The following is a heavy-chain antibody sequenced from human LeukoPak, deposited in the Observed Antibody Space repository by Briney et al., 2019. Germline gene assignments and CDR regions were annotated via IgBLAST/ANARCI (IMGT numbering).Heavy chain of an antibody. CDR3: AKDHRAVAGFNWFDP. CDR2: IWYDGSNK. Sequence: GGSLRLSCAASGFTFSSYGMHWVRQAPGKGLEWVAVIWYDGSNKYYADSVKGRFTISRDNSKNTLYLQMNSLRAEDTAVYYCAKDHRAVAGFNWFDPWGQGTLVTVSS. V-gene: IGHV3-33*06. J-gene: IGHJ5*02. D-gene: IGHD6-19*01. CDR1: GFTFSSYG.